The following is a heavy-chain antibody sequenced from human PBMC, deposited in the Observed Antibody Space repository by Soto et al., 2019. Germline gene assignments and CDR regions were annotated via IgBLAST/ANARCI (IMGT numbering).Heavy chain of an antibody. D-gene: IGHD4-17*01. CDR2: IYYSGST. CDR1: GGSISSYY. J-gene: IGHJ4*02. Sequence: SETLSLTCTVSGGSISSYYWSWIRQPPGKGLEWIGYIYYSGSTNYNPSLKSRVTISVDTSKNQFSLKLSSVTAADTAVYYCARDLGRYGDSNFDYWGQGTLVTVSS. CDR3: ARDLGRYGDSNFDY. V-gene: IGHV4-59*01.